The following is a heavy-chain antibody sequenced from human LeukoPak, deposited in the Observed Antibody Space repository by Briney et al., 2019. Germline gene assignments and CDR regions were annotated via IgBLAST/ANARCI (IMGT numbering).Heavy chain of an antibody. J-gene: IGHJ6*02. CDR1: GFSFSSYW. CDR3: ARIEGRIDRGRYYNNGTDD. CDR2: IKQDGSEK. Sequence: AGGSLRLSCAASGFSFSSYWMTWVRQAPGKGLEWVANIKQDGSEKYYVDSVKGRFTIFRDDAKNSLYLQMNSLRAEDTAVYYCARIEGRIDRGRYYNNGTDDWGQGTTVTVSS. V-gene: IGHV3-7*01. D-gene: IGHD1-14*01.